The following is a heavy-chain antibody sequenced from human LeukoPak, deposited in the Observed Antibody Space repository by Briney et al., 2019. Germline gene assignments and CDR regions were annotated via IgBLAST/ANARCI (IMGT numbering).Heavy chain of an antibody. D-gene: IGHD2-15*01. Sequence: PGGSLRLSCAASGFTFSSYSMNWVRQAPGKGLEWVSSISSSSSYIYYADSVKGRFTISRDNAKNSLYLQMNSLRAEDTAAYYCARDPSMVVAALWGQGTMVTVSS. CDR2: ISSSSSYI. CDR3: ARDPSMVVAAL. V-gene: IGHV3-21*01. J-gene: IGHJ3*01. CDR1: GFTFSSYS.